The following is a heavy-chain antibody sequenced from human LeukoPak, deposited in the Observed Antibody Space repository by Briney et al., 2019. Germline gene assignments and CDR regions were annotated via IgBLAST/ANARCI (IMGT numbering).Heavy chain of an antibody. CDR3: ARGQQMGRGHYHYHLDV. J-gene: IGHJ6*03. Sequence: ASVKVSCRSSGYVFTDYYLNWVRHAPGQGLEWMAWINTKTGASNYAPKFQGRLSMTRNPSTNTAYLELTKMTSDDTATYFCARGQQMGRGHYHYHLDVWGKGTAVTVSS. V-gene: IGHV1/OR15-1*04. CDR2: INTKTGAS. D-gene: IGHD6-13*01. CDR1: GYVFTDYY.